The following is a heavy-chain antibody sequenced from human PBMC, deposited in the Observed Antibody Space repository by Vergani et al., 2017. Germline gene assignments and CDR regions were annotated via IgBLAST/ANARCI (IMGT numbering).Heavy chain of an antibody. CDR1: GFSLSDATMG. D-gene: IGHD2-15*01. CDR2: IFSNDER. CDR3: ARKGSGYCSGGSCYYFDY. J-gene: IGHJ4*02. Sequence: QVTLEESGPVLVKPTETLTLTCTVSGFSLSDATMGVSWIRQPPGKALEWLAHIFSNDERSYSTSLKSRLTISKDTSKSQVVLTMTNMDPVDTATYYCARKGSGYCSGGSCYYFDYWGQGTLVTVSS. V-gene: IGHV2-26*02.